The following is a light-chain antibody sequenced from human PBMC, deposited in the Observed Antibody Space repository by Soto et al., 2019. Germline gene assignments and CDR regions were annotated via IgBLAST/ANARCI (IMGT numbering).Light chain of an antibody. CDR1: QSISSY. V-gene: IGKV1-39*01. Sequence: DIQMTQSPSSLSASVGDRVTITCRASQSISSYLNWYQQKPGKAPKLLIFAASSLQSGVPSRFSGSGSGTYFTLTISRLEPEDFAVYYCQQYVTSSPRTFGQGTKVDIK. J-gene: IGKJ1*01. CDR3: QQYVTSSPRT. CDR2: AAS.